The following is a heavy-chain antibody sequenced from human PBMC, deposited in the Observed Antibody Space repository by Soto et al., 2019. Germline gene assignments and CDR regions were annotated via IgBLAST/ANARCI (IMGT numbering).Heavy chain of an antibody. V-gene: IGHV1-3*01. CDR2: INAGNGNT. J-gene: IGHJ4*02. Sequence: QVQLVQSGAEVKKPGASVKVSCKASGYTFTSYAMLWVRQAPGQRLEWMGWINAGNGNTKYSQKFQGRVTITRDTSASTAYRELSSLRSEDTAVYYCARAQNSEMATPWGQGTLVTVSS. CDR1: GYTFTSYA. CDR3: ARAQNSEMATP.